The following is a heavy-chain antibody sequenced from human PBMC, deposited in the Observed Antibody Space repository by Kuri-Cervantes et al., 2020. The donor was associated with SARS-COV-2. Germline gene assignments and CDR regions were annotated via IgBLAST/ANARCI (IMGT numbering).Heavy chain of an antibody. J-gene: IGHJ6*02. Sequence: SETLSLTCTVSGASISSITYYWGWIRQSPGKGLEWLGSIYYSGSTYYNPSLKSRVTISVDTSKNQFSLKLSSVTAADTAVYYCARPMPYDFWSGYRAYYYGVDVWGQGTTVTVSS. CDR3: ARPMPYDFWSGYRAYYYGVDV. CDR1: GASISSITYY. D-gene: IGHD3-3*01. V-gene: IGHV4-39*01. CDR2: IYYSGST.